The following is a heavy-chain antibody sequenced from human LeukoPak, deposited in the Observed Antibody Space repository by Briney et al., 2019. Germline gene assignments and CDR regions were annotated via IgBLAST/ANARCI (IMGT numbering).Heavy chain of an antibody. J-gene: IGHJ3*02. V-gene: IGHV3-74*01. CDR2: ISSEGGTT. CDR3: AKDIAAAGTQYAFDI. Sequence: GGSLRLSCAASGFTFSSYWMHWVRQAPGKGLVWVARISSEGGTTNYADSAKGRFTISRDNAKNTLYLQMNSLRAEDTAVYYCAKDIAAAGTQYAFDIWGQGTMVTVSS. CDR1: GFTFSSYW. D-gene: IGHD6-13*01.